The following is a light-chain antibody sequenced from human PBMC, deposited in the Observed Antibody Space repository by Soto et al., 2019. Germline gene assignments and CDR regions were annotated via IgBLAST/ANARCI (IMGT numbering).Light chain of an antibody. J-gene: IGKJ3*01. Sequence: DIVLTQSPGSLSLSPGERATLSCRASQSVSSRYLCWYQQQRGQAPRLLIYGSSSRATGIPDRFRGSGSGTDFTLTISRLEPEDYAVYYCQQYGSSPPTFTFGPGTKVDIK. CDR1: QSVSSRY. CDR3: QQYGSSPPTFT. V-gene: IGKV3-20*01. CDR2: GSS.